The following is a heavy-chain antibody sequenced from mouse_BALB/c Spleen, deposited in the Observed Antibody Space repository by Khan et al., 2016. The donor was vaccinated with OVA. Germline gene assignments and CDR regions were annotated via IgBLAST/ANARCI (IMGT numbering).Heavy chain of an antibody. CDR3: ARRGLSGIFAY. CDR1: GYTFTTYW. J-gene: IGHJ3*01. V-gene: IGHV1-7*01. CDR2: INPSTGYT. D-gene: IGHD1-1*02. Sequence: QVQLKQSGAELAKPGASVKMSCTASGYTFTTYWMHWVKQRPGQGMEWIGYINPSTGYTENNQNFKDKATLTADESSITAYMQLNSLTSEDSAVYYCARRGLSGIFAYWGQGTLVTVSP.